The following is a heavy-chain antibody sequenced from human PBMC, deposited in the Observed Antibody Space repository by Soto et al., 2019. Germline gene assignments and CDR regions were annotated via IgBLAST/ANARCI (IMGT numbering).Heavy chain of an antibody. CDR3: ARGKRFGVVTADAFDI. J-gene: IGHJ3*02. D-gene: IGHD3-3*01. Sequence: GGSLRLSCAASGFTFSSYSMNWVRQAPGKGLEWVSYISSSSSTIYYADSVKGRFTISRENAKNSLYLQMNSLSDEDTAAYYCARGKRFGVVTADAFDIWGQGTMVTVSS. CDR1: GFTFSSYS. CDR2: ISSSSSTI. V-gene: IGHV3-48*02.